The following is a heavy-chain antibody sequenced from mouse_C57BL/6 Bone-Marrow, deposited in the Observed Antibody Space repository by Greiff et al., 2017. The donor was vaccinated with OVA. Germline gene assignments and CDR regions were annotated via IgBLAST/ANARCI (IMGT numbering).Heavy chain of an antibody. V-gene: IGHV1-15*01. CDR2: IDPETGGT. CDR3: TRGYINYYAMDY. D-gene: IGHD2-5*01. J-gene: IGHJ4*01. Sequence: QVQLKESGAELVRPGASVTLSCKASGYTFTDYEMNWVKQTPVHGLEWIGAIDPETGGTAYNQKFKGKAILTADKSSSTAYMELRSLTSEDSAVYYCTRGYINYYAMDYWGQGTSVTVSS. CDR1: GYTFTDYE.